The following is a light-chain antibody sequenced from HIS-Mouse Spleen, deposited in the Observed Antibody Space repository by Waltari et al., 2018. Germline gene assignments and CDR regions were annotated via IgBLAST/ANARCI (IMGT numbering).Light chain of an antibody. CDR1: QSVSSY. CDR3: QQRSNWPPFT. CDR2: DAY. V-gene: IGKV3-11*01. J-gene: IGKJ3*01. Sequence: EIVLTQSPATLSLSPGESATLPCRASQSVSSYLAWYQQKPGQAPRLLIYDAYNRATGIPARFSGSGSGTDFTLTISSLEPEDFAVYYCQQRSNWPPFTFGPGTKVDIK.